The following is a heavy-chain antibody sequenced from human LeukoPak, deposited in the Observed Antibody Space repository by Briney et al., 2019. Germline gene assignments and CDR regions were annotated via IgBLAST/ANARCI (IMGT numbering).Heavy chain of an antibody. J-gene: IGHJ3*02. V-gene: IGHV5-51*01. CDR3: ARHIRYCNSTICWGDVFDI. D-gene: IGHD2-2*01. CDR2: IYPGDSDT. CDR1: GYSFTSYW. Sequence: GESLKISCKGSGYSFTSYWIGWVRQMPGKGLEWMGIIYPGDSDTRYSPSFQGQVTISADKSINTAYLQWGSLKASDTAMYYCARHIRYCNSTICWGDVFDIWGQGTMVTVSS.